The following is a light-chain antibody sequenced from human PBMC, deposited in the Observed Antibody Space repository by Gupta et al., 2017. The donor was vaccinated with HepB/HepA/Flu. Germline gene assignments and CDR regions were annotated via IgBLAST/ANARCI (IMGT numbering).Light chain of an antibody. CDR2: AAS. V-gene: IGKV1-39*01. CDR3: QQSSSTSKS. Sequence: DIQMTQSPSSLSASVEDRVPITCRASQNIHNYVNWYQQKPGKAPNLLIYAASNLQSGVPARFSGSGSGTDFTLTISSLQPEDVATYYCQQSSSTSKSFGQGTKVEIK. J-gene: IGKJ2*01. CDR1: QNIHNY.